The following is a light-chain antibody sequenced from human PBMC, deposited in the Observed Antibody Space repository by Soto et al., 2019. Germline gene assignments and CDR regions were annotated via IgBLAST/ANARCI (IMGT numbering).Light chain of an antibody. Sequence: QAVVTQEPSLTVSPGGTVTLTCGSSTGAVTSGHYPYWFQHKPGQAPRTLIYDTSNKNSWTPARFSGSLLGGKAALTLSGAQPEDAADYHCWLSSSGARAGVFGGGTEVTV. CDR2: DTS. CDR1: TGAVTSGHY. V-gene: IGLV7-46*01. CDR3: WLSSSGARAGV. J-gene: IGLJ3*02.